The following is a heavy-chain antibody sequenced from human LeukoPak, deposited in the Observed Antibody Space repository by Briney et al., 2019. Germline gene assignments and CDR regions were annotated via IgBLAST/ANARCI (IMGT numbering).Heavy chain of an antibody. CDR3: ARYIVSYRHDVFDI. J-gene: IGHJ3*02. CDR1: GGSFSGYY. CDR2: IYYSGST. D-gene: IGHD1-26*01. V-gene: IGHV4-59*01. Sequence: SETLSLTCAVYGGSFSGYYWSWLRQPPGKGLEWIGYIYYSGSTNYNPSLKSRVTISVDTSKKQFSLKLSSVTAADTAFYYCARYIVSYRHDVFDIWGQGTMVTVSS.